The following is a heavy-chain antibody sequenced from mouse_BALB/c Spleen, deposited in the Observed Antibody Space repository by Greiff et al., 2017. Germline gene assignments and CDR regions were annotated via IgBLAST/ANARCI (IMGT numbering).Heavy chain of an antibody. J-gene: IGHJ1*01. Sequence: VQLQQSGTVLARPGASVKMSCKASGYTFTSYWMHWVKQRPGQGLEWIGAIYPGNSDTSYNQKFKGKAKLTAVTSTSTAYMELSSLTNEDSAVYYCTRLTTVVKRYFDVWGAGTTVTVSS. CDR1: GYTFTSYW. CDR2: IYPGNSDT. V-gene: IGHV1-5*01. D-gene: IGHD1-1*01. CDR3: TRLTTVVKRYFDV.